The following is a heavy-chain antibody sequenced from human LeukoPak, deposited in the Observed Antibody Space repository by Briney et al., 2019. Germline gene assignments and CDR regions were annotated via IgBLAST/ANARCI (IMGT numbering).Heavy chain of an antibody. CDR3: TTRSFTIFGVTYYYYMDV. D-gene: IGHD3-3*01. J-gene: IGHJ6*03. Sequence: GGSLRLSCAASGFTFSNYAMSWVRQAPGKGLEWVGRIKSKTDGGTTDYAAPVKGRFTISRDDSKNTLYLQMNSLKTEDTAVYYCTTRSFTIFGVTYYYYMDVWGKGTTVTVSS. V-gene: IGHV3-15*01. CDR1: GFTFSNYA. CDR2: IKSKTDGGTT.